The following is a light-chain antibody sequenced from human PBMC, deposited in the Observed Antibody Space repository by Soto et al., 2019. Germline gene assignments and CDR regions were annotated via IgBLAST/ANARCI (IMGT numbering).Light chain of an antibody. Sequence: EIVLTQSPATLSLSPGARVTLSCRASQSVSSYFAWYQQKPGQAPRPRIYDASTSAAGIPPRFSSSGSGTALTLSISSLEPDDFAGYYSQQRSDWPLTFGGGTKVETK. V-gene: IGKV3-11*01. CDR3: QQRSDWPLT. CDR1: QSVSSY. J-gene: IGKJ4*01. CDR2: DAS.